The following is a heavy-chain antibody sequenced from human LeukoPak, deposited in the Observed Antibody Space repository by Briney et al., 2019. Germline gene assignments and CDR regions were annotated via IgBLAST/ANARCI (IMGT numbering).Heavy chain of an antibody. D-gene: IGHD6-6*01. CDR2: IKQDGSEK. V-gene: IGHV3-7*03. CDR3: ATPAPSIAIYDAFDI. CDR1: GFTFSNYW. J-gene: IGHJ3*02. Sequence: GGSLRLSCAASGFTFSNYWMTWVRQAPGKGLEWVANIKQDGSEKYYVDSVKGRFTISRDNAKNSLYLQMNSLRAEDTAVYYCATPAPSIAIYDAFDIWGQGTMVTVSS.